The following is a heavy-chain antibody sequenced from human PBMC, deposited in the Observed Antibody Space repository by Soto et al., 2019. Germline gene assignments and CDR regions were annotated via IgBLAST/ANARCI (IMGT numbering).Heavy chain of an antibody. V-gene: IGHV3-74*01. CDR1: GFTFTNNW. D-gene: IGHD3-3*01. J-gene: IGHJ4*02. CDR3: KRGGAKVGGIYHFKH. CDR2: INSDGTTT. Sequence: EVQLVESGGGLVQPGGSLRLSCAASGFTFTNNWMHWVRQAPGKGLVWVSRINSDGTTTTYADSVKGRFTISRDNAKNSVNREGKSGGGKAPGVYYGKRGGAKVGGIYHFKHWGRGPLVTVSS.